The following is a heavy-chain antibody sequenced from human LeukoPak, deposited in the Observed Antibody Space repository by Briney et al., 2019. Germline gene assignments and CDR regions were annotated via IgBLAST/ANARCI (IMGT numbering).Heavy chain of an antibody. D-gene: IGHD1-26*01. Sequence: SVKVSCKASGGTFSSYAISWVRQAPGQGLEWMGGIIPIFGTANYAQKFQGRVTITADKSTSTAYMELSSLRSEDTAVYYCARLSSGSYQGDAFDIWGQGTMVTVSS. J-gene: IGHJ3*02. V-gene: IGHV1-69*06. CDR3: ARLSSGSYQGDAFDI. CDR1: GGTFSSYA. CDR2: IIPIFGTA.